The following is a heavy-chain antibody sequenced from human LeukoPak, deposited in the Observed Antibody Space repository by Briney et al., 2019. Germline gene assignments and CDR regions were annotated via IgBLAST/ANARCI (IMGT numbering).Heavy chain of an antibody. Sequence: PSETLSLTCAVYGGSFSGYYWSWIRQPPGKGLEWIGEINHSGSTNYNPSLKSRVTISVDTSKNQFSLKLSSATAADTAVYYCARRINPFDYWGQGTLVTVSS. CDR1: GGSFSGYY. V-gene: IGHV4-34*01. D-gene: IGHD1-14*01. J-gene: IGHJ4*02. CDR3: ARRINPFDY. CDR2: INHSGST.